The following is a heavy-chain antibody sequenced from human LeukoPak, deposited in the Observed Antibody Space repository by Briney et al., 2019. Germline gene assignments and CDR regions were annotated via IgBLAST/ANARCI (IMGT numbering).Heavy chain of an antibody. D-gene: IGHD2-15*01. CDR3: ARDPPNCSGGSCYSGVGFDY. CDR1: GYIFTGYY. J-gene: IGHJ4*02. Sequence: ASVKVSCKASGYIFTGYYMHWVRQAPGQGLEWMGIINPSGGSTSYAQKFQGRVTMTRDTSTSTVYMELSSLRSEDTAVYYCARDPPNCSGGSCYSGVGFDYWGQGTLVTVSS. V-gene: IGHV1-46*01. CDR2: INPSGGST.